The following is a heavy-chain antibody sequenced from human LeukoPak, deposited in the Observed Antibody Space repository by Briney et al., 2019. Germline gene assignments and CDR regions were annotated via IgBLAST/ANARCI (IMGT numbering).Heavy chain of an antibody. CDR2: ISWNSGRI. J-gene: IGHJ4*02. V-gene: IGHV3-9*01. CDR3: AKDRGRYYDSSGYYWGYYFDS. D-gene: IGHD3-22*01. Sequence: GGSLRLSCTVSGLTFDDYAMHWVRQAPGKGLEWVSGISWNSGRIDYVDSVKGRFTISRDNSKNTLYLQMSSLRAEDTAVYYCAKDRGRYYDSSGYYWGYYFDSWGQGILVTVST. CDR1: GLTFDDYA.